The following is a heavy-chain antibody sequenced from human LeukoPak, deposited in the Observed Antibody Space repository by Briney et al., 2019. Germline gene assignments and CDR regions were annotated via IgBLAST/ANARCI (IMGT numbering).Heavy chain of an antibody. D-gene: IGHD3-10*01. J-gene: IGHJ1*01. CDR1: GGSISSGGYY. V-gene: IGHV4-31*03. Sequence: SQTLSLTCTVSGGSISSGGYYWSWIRQHPGKGLEWIGYIYYSGSTCYNPSLKSRVTISVDTSKNQFSLRLTSVTAADTAVYYCSGSYPGHLRHWGQGTLVTVSS. CDR2: IYYSGST. CDR3: SGSYPGHLRH.